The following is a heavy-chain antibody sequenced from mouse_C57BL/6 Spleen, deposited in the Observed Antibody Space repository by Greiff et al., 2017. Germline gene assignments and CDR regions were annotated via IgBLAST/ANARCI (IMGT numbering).Heavy chain of an antibody. V-gene: IGHV1-80*01. CDR1: GYAFSSYW. CDR2: IYPGDGDT. J-gene: IGHJ1*03. D-gene: IGHD2-5*01. CDR3: ASPAYYSNYGYFDV. Sequence: QVQLQQSGAELVKPGASVKISCKASGYAFSSYWMNWVKPRPGKGLEWIGQIYPGDGDTNYNGKFKGKATLTADKSSSTACMQLSSLPSEYSAVYFCASPAYYSNYGYFDVWGTGTTVTVSS.